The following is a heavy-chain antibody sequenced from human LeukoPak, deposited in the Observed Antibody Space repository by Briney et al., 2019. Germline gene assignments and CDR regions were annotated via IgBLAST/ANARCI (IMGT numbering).Heavy chain of an antibody. Sequence: PGGSLRLSCAASGYTFSDYYMSRIRQAPGKGLEWVSYISSSGSTIYFADSVKGRFTISRDNAKNSLYLQMNSLRAEDTAVYYCARGVTYYYDSSGYSKTFDYWGLGTLVTVSS. CDR3: ARGVTYYYDSSGYSKTFDY. V-gene: IGHV3-11*04. J-gene: IGHJ4*02. CDR1: GYTFSDYY. CDR2: ISSSGSTI. D-gene: IGHD3-22*01.